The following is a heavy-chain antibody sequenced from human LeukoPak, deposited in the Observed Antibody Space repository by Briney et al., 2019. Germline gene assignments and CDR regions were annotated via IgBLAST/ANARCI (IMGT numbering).Heavy chain of an antibody. D-gene: IGHD5-18*01. CDR1: GFTFSSYS. J-gene: IGHJ4*02. Sequence: TGGSLRLSCAASGFTFSSYSMNWVRQAPGKGLEWVSSISSSSSYIYYADSVKGRFTISRDNAKNSLYLQMNSLRAEDTAVYYCAKDRGYSYGFGNYYFDYWGQGTLVTVSS. CDR3: AKDRGYSYGFGNYYFDY. CDR2: ISSSSSYI. V-gene: IGHV3-21*04.